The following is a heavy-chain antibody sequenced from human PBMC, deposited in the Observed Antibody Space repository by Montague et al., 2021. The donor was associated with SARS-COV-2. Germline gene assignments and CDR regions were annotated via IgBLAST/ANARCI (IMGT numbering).Heavy chain of an antibody. Sequence: SLRLSCAASGFTFNSYSMNWVRQAPGKGLEWVSSISSSSSYIYYSDSXKGRFTISRDNAKNSLYLQMNSLRAEDTAVYYCARGPYSSDQLFHYYYGMDVWGQGTTVTVSS. CDR2: ISSSSSYI. J-gene: IGHJ6*02. V-gene: IGHV3-21*01. CDR3: ARGPYSSDQLFHYYYGMDV. CDR1: GFTFNSYS. D-gene: IGHD6-19*01.